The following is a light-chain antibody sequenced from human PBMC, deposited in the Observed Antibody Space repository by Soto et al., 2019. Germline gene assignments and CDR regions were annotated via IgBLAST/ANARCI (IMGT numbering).Light chain of an antibody. CDR2: DAS. Sequence: DIVLTQSPGTLSLSPGERATLSCRASQSVANYLLWFQQKPGQAPRLLIYDASNRASGIPARFSGSGSGTDFTLTISSLETEDFAVYFCHHRSKWPYTFGQGTKLVIK. J-gene: IGKJ2*01. V-gene: IGKV3-11*01. CDR3: HHRSKWPYT. CDR1: QSVANY.